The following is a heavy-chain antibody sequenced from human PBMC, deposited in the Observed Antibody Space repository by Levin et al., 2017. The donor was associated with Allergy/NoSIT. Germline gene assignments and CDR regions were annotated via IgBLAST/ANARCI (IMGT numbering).Heavy chain of an antibody. Sequence: PGGSLRLSCAASGFTFTSYPMSWVRQAPGKGLEWVSGISGSGGSTYYTDFVKGRFTISRDNSKNTLYLQMNTLRAEDTAVYYCAKIRGGYNYGCFDYWGQGTLVTVSS. CDR2: ISGSGGST. J-gene: IGHJ4*02. CDR1: GFTFTSYP. V-gene: IGHV3-23*01. CDR3: AKIRGGYNYGCFDY. D-gene: IGHD5-18*01.